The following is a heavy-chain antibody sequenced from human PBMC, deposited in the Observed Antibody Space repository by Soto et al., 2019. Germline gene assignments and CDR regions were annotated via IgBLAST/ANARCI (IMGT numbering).Heavy chain of an antibody. V-gene: IGHV4-39*01. CDR1: GDSVSSSNYY. CDR3: SKTDYYYYGMDV. Sequence: PSETLSLTCTVSGDSVSSSNYYWGWIRQPPGKGLEWIGSIYYGGSTFYNPSLKSRVTISVDTSKNQFSLRLSSVTAADTAVYYCSKTDYYYYGMDVWGQGTMVTVSS. J-gene: IGHJ6*02. CDR2: IYYGGST.